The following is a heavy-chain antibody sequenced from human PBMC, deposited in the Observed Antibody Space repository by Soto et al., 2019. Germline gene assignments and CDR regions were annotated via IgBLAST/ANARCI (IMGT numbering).Heavy chain of an antibody. Sequence: ASXKVSCKASGYTFTGYYMHWVRQAPGQGLEWMGWINPNSGGTNYAQKFQGWVTMTRDTSISTAYMELSRLRSDDTAVYYCARECSGWSDYYYYGMDVWGQGTTVTVSS. CDR3: ARECSGWSDYYYYGMDV. V-gene: IGHV1-2*04. CDR1: GYTFTGYY. J-gene: IGHJ6*02. CDR2: INPNSGGT. D-gene: IGHD6-19*01.